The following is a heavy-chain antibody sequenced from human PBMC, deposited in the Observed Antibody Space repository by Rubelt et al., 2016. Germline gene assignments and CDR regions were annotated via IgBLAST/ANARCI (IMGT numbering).Heavy chain of an antibody. J-gene: IGHJ4*02. Sequence: QVQLQQWGAGLLKPSETLSLTCAVYGGSFSGYYWSWIRQPPGKGLEWIGEINHSGSPYYNPSLKSRVTISVETSKNQFSLKLSAVTAADTAVYSCARHKMRDGEVHFDYWGQGSLVTVSS. CDR2: INHSGSP. D-gene: IGHD3-10*01. V-gene: IGHV4-34*01. CDR3: ARHKMRDGEVHFDY. CDR1: GGSFSGYY.